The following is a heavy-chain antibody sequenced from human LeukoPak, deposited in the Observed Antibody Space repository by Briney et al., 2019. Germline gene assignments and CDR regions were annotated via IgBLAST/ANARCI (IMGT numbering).Heavy chain of an antibody. CDR2: ISYDGSNK. CDR1: GFTFSSYA. V-gene: IGHV3-30-3*01. J-gene: IGHJ6*02. D-gene: IGHD3-16*01. Sequence: GGSLRLSCAASGFTFSSYAMHWVRQAPGKGLEWVAVISYDGSNKYYADSVKGRFTISRGNSKNTLYLQMNSLRAEDTAVYYCARGGHWAKDYYYGMDVWGQGTTVTVSS. CDR3: ARGGHWAKDYYYGMDV.